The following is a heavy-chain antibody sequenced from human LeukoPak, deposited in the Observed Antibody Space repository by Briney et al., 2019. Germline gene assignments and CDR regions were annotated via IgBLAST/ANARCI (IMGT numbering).Heavy chain of an antibody. Sequence: SVKVSCKASGGTFSSYAISWVRQAPGQGLEWMGGTIPIFGTANYAQKFQGRVTITADESTSTAYMELSSLRSEDTAVYYCARNLEQQLDSSIDYWGQGTLVTVSS. V-gene: IGHV1-69*13. D-gene: IGHD6-13*01. J-gene: IGHJ4*02. CDR3: ARNLEQQLDSSIDY. CDR2: TIPIFGTA. CDR1: GGTFSSYA.